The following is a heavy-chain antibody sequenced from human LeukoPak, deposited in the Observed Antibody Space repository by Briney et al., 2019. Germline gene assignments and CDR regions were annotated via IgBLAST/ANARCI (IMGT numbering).Heavy chain of an antibody. V-gene: IGHV5-51*01. J-gene: IGHJ4*02. D-gene: IGHD5-24*01. CDR2: IYPGDSDT. CDR3: ALTSLRDGYNYEPYYFDY. CDR1: GYSFTSYW. Sequence: GESLKISCKGSGYSFTSYWIGWVRQMPGKGLEWMGIIYPGDSDTRYSPSFQGQVTISADRSISTAYLQWSSLKASDTAMYYCALTSLRDGYNYEPYYFDYWGQGTLVTVSS.